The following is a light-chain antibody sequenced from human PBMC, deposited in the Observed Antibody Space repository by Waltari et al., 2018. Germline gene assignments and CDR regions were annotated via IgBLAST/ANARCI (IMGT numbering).Light chain of an antibody. CDR2: LGS. Sequence: IVMTQSPLSLPVTPGETASIPCRPSQRLLHSNGYNYLDWYLQKPGQSPQLLIYLGSNRASGVPDRFSGSGSGTDFTLKISRVEAEDVGVYYCMQALQTPLTFGGGTKVEIK. J-gene: IGKJ4*01. V-gene: IGKV2-28*01. CDR3: MQALQTPLT. CDR1: QRLLHSNGYNY.